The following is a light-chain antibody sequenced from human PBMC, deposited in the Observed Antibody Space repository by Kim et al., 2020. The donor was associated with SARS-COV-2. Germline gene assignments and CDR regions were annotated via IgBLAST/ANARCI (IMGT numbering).Light chain of an antibody. Sequence: SASVGDRVTITCRASQRISNYFSWYQQKPGKAPKRLIYATSSLQSGAPSRFSGSGSGTDFTLTISSLQPEDFATYYCLQSYSAPYTFGRGTKLEI. CDR1: QRISNY. J-gene: IGKJ2*01. V-gene: IGKV1-39*01. CDR2: ATS. CDR3: LQSYSAPYT.